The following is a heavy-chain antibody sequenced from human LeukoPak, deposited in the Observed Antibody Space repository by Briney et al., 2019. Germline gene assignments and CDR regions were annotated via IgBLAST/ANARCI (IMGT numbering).Heavy chain of an antibody. CDR1: GFTFSSYA. Sequence: GGSLRLSCAASGFTFSSYAMSWVRQAPGKGLEWVSGISAGGVNTYYADSVKGRVTISRDNSKNTLYLLMDTLRAEDTAVYFCAKARLSRYDFWEIDYWGQGTLVTVSS. V-gene: IGHV3-23*01. D-gene: IGHD3-3*01. CDR3: AKARLSRYDFWEIDY. J-gene: IGHJ4*02. CDR2: ISAGGVNT.